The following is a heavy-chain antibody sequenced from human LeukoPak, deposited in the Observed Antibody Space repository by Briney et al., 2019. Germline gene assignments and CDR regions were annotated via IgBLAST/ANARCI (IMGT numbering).Heavy chain of an antibody. CDR1: GYTFTSYG. CDR2: ISAYNGNT. CDR3: ARVNRRETAMAIRWYFDY. V-gene: IGHV1-18*01. D-gene: IGHD5-18*01. Sequence: AAVNVSFKASGYTFTSYGISWVRQAPGQGLEWMGRISAYNGNTNYAQKLQGRVTMTTDTSTSTAYMELRSLRSDDTAVYYCARVNRRETAMAIRWYFDYWGQGTLVTVSS. J-gene: IGHJ4*02.